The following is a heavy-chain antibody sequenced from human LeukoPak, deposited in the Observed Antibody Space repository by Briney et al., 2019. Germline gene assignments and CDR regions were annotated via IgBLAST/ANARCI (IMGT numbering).Heavy chain of an antibody. D-gene: IGHD1-26*01. V-gene: IGHV1-69*05. CDR3: AREKGRGVGALPDI. J-gene: IGHJ3*02. Sequence: GASVKVSCKASGGTFSSYAISWVRQAPGQGLEWMGEIIPIFGTANYAQKFQGRVTITTDESTSTAYMELSSLRSEDTAVYYCAREKGRGVGALPDIWGQGTMVTVSS. CDR1: GGTFSSYA. CDR2: IIPIFGTA.